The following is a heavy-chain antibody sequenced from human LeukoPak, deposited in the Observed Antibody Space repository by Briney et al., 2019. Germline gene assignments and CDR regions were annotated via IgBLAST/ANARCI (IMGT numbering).Heavy chain of an antibody. CDR1: GFTVSSNY. J-gene: IGHJ4*02. Sequence: GGSLRLSCAASGFTVSSNYMSWVRQAPGKGLEWVSVIYSGGSTYYADSVKGRFTISRDNSKNTLYLQMNSLRAEDTAVYYCARSRGCSGGSCYLDYWGQGTLVTVSS. CDR2: IYSGGST. CDR3: ARSRGCSGGSCYLDY. V-gene: IGHV3-53*01. D-gene: IGHD2-15*01.